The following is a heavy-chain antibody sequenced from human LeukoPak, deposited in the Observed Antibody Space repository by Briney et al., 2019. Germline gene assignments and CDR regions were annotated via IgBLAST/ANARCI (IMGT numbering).Heavy chain of an antibody. CDR3: ARAPMVIAYLDY. CDR2: ISYDGSNK. J-gene: IGHJ4*02. D-gene: IGHD5-18*01. Sequence: PGRSLRLSCAASGFTFSSYAMHWVRQAPGKGLEWVAVISYDGSNKYYADSVKGRFTISRDNSKNTLYLQMNSLRAEDTAVYYCARAPMVIAYLDYWGQGTLVTVSS. CDR1: GFTFSSYA. V-gene: IGHV3-30-3*01.